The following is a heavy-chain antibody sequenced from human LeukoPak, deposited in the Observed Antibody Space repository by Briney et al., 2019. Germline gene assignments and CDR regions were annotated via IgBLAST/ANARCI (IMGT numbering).Heavy chain of an antibody. CDR3: AKPGGAKELTTPEFDY. CDR2: ISGSGGST. Sequence: PGGSLRLSCAASGFTFSSYAMSWVRQAPGKGLEWVSAISGSGGSTYYADSVKGRFTISRDNSKNTLYLQMNSLRAEDTAVYYCAKPGGAKELTTPEFDYWGQGTLVTVSS. D-gene: IGHD1-26*01. V-gene: IGHV3-23*01. J-gene: IGHJ4*02. CDR1: GFTFSSYA.